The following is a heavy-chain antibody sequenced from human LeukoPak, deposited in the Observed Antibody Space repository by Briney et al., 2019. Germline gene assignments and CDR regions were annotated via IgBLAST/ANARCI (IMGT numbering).Heavy chain of an antibody. CDR2: MNPNSGNT. CDR1: GYTFTSYD. D-gene: IGHD3-3*01. V-gene: IGHV1-8*01. Sequence: ASVNVSCKASGYTFTSYDINWVRQATGQGLEWMGWMNPNSGNTGYAQKFQGRVTMTRNTSISTAYMELSSLRSEDTAVYYCAILRFLEWFAAFDIWGQGTMVTVSS. J-gene: IGHJ3*02. CDR3: AILRFLEWFAAFDI.